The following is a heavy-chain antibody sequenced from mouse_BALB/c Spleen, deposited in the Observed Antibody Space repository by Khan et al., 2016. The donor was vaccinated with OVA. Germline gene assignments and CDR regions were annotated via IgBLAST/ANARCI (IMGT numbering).Heavy chain of an antibody. CDR3: VNQGSSSAWFTY. CDR1: GYTFTSYW. J-gene: IGHJ3*01. D-gene: IGHD1-1*01. CDR2: IDPSTDYT. Sequence: QVQLKQSGAELAKPGASVKMSCKASGYTFTSYWMHWVKQRPGQGLEWIGYIDPSTDYTEYNQKFRDKATLTVDKSSTTVYMQLTSLTSEDSAVYYCVNQGSSSAWFTYWGQGTLVTVSA. V-gene: IGHV1-7*01.